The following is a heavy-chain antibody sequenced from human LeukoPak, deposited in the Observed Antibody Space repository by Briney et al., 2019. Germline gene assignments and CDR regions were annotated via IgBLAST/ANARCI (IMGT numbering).Heavy chain of an antibody. CDR1: GGSISSYY. CDR2: IYTSGST. V-gene: IGHV4-4*07. Sequence: SETLSLTCTVSGGSISSYYWSWIRQPAGKGLEWIGRIYTSGSTNYNPSLKSRVTMSVDTSKNQFSLKLSSVTAADTAVYYCARDMGYYYDSSGYYQRDNWFDPWGQGTLVTVSS. J-gene: IGHJ5*02. CDR3: ARDMGYYYDSSGYYQRDNWFDP. D-gene: IGHD3-22*01.